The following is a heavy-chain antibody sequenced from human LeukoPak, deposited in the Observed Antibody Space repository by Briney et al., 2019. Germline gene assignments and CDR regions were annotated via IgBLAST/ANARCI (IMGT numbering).Heavy chain of an antibody. Sequence: KPSETLSLTCTVSGGSISSYYWSWIRQPPGKGLEWIGYIYYSGSTNYNPSLKSRVTISVDTSKNQFSLKLSSVTAADTAVYYCARHYSSALDYWGQGTLVTVSS. J-gene: IGHJ4*02. CDR1: GGSISSYY. D-gene: IGHD2-21*01. CDR2: IYYSGST. CDR3: ARHYSSALDY. V-gene: IGHV4-59*01.